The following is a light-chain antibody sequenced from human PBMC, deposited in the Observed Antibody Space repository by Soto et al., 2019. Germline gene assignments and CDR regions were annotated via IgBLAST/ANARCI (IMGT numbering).Light chain of an antibody. CDR2: GAS. J-gene: IGKJ5*01. Sequence: EIVMTQSPANLSVSPGERVTLSCKASQSVSSNLAWYQQKPGQAPRLLIYGASTRATGIPARFSGSGSGTDFSFTISSLQSEDFAVYYCQQYNNWPITFGQGTRLEIK. CDR1: QSVSSN. CDR3: QQYNNWPIT. V-gene: IGKV3-15*01.